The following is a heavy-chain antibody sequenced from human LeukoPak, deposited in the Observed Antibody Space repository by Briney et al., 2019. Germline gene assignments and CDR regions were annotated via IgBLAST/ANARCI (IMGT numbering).Heavy chain of an antibody. CDR1: GDSVTGYF. CDR2: IYTSGST. D-gene: IGHD5-12*01. J-gene: IGHJ6*03. CDR3: ARAVANYYYMDV. Sequence: SETLSLTCTVFGDSVTGYFLNWVRQPPGKGLEWIGRIYTSGSTNYNPSLKSRVTMSVDTSKNQFSLKLSSVTAADTAVYYCARAVANYYYMDVWGKGTTVTVSS. V-gene: IGHV4-4*07.